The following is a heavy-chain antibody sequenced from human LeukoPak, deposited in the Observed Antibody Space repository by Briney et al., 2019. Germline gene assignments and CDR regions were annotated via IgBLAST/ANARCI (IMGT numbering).Heavy chain of an antibody. CDR3: ARLTGGTDDAFDI. V-gene: IGHV4-34*01. CDR1: GGSFSGYY. Sequence: PSETLSLTCAVYGGSFSGYYWSWIRQPPGKGLEWIGEINHSGSTNYNPSLKSRVTISVDTSKNQFSLKLSSVTAADTAVYYCARLTGGTDDAFDIWGQGTMVTVSS. CDR2: INHSGST. J-gene: IGHJ3*02. D-gene: IGHD7-27*01.